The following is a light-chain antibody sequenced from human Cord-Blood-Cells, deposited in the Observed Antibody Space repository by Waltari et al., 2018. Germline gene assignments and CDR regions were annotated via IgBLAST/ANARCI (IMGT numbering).Light chain of an antibody. V-gene: IGKV1-39*01. CDR3: QQSYSTLWT. CDR2: AAS. Sequence: DIQMTLSPSPPSASGRASVNITCRASQRISSNLNWYQQEPGKAPKLLIYAASSLQSGVSSRFSGSGSGKDSTLTINSLQPEDFATYYCQQSYSTLWTFGQGTKVEIK. CDR1: QRISSN. J-gene: IGKJ1*01.